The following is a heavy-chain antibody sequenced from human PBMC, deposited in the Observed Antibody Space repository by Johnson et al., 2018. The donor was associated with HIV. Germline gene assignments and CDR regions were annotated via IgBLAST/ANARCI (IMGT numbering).Heavy chain of an antibody. D-gene: IGHD3-3*01. Sequence: VQLVESGGGLVKPGGSLRLSCAASGFTVSSNYMSWVRQAPGKGLEWVSVLFSGGTTYYADSVKGRFTISRDNSKNTLYLQMNSLRAEDTAVYYCARAKNLFWSGYYDAFDIWGQGTMVTVSS. CDR1: GFTVSSNY. J-gene: IGHJ3*02. CDR2: LFSGGTT. V-gene: IGHV3-66*02. CDR3: ARAKNLFWSGYYDAFDI.